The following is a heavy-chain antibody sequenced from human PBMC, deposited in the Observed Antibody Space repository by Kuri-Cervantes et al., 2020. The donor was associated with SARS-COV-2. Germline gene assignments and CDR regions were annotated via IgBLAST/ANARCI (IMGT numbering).Heavy chain of an antibody. Sequence: GESLKISCAASGFTFSSYAMSWVRQAPGKGLEWVSVICSGGSSTYYADSVKGRFTISRDNAKDTLFLQMNSLRAEDTGVYYCARDVAGSSSHWGQGTMVTVSS. CDR3: ARDVAGSSSH. CDR1: GFTFSSYA. J-gene: IGHJ3*01. V-gene: IGHV3-23*03. D-gene: IGHD6-6*01. CDR2: ICSGGSST.